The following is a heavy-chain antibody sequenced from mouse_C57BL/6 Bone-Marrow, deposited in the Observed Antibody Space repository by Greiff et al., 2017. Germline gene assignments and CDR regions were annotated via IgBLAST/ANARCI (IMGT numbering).Heavy chain of an antibody. CDR2: ISNGGGST. Sequence: EVQVVESGGGLVQPGGSLKLSCAASGFTFTDYYMYWVRQTPEKRLEWVAYISNGGGSTNYPDTVKGRFTFSRDNAKNTLYLQMSSLKTEDTAMYYGARRGYDYDLGAMDYWGQGTSVTVSS. CDR1: GFTFTDYY. D-gene: IGHD2-4*01. CDR3: ARRGYDYDLGAMDY. V-gene: IGHV5-12*01. J-gene: IGHJ4*01.